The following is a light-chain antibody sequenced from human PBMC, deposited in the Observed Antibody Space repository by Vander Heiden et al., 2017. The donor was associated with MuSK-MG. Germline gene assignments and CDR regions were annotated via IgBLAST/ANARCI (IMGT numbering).Light chain of an antibody. V-gene: IGKV2-28*01. CDR2: LGS. J-gene: IGKJ4*01. CDR3: RRALDNPLT. Sequence: DSVMTQSPLSLPVTPGEPASISCRSSQSLLFSNGYHYLDWYLQKPGQSPQLLIYLGSNRASAVPDRFSASGSGTEFTLKISRVEAEDVGVYYCRRALDNPLTFGGGTRVEIK. CDR1: QSLLFSNGYHY.